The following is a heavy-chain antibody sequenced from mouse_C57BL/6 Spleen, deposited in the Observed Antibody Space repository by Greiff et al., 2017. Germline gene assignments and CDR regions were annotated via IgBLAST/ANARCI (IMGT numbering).Heavy chain of an antibody. Sequence: QVQLQQPGAELVRPGSSVKLSCKASGYTFTSYWMDWVKQRPGQGLEWIGNIYPSDSETHYNQKFRDKATLTVDKSSSTAYMQLSSLTSEDSAVYYCARSDYYGSSYVGYFDVWGTGTTVTVSS. CDR3: ARSDYYGSSYVGYFDV. CDR2: IYPSDSET. J-gene: IGHJ1*03. CDR1: GYTFTSYW. D-gene: IGHD1-1*01. V-gene: IGHV1-61*01.